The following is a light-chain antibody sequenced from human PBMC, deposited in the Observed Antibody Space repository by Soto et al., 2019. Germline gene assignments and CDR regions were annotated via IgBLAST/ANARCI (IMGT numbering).Light chain of an antibody. CDR1: QSVSKNY. CDR2: GDS. J-gene: IGKJ1*01. V-gene: IGKV3-20*01. CDR3: HHYET. Sequence: DILLTQSPGTLSLSPGERATLSCRASQSVSKNYLAWYQQKPGQAPRLLMYGDSIRAAGVPDRVSGSGSGTEFTITSSRLEHEYFTVYYCHHYETFGQGTKVDIK.